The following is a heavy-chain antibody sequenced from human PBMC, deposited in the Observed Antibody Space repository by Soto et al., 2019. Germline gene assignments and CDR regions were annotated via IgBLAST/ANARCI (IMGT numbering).Heavy chain of an antibody. V-gene: IGHV1-8*01. D-gene: IGHD3-22*01. Sequence: ASVKVSCKASGFTFTNYDINWVRQATGQGLEWMGWMNPGSGNTGYAQKFQGRVTMTSDTSKSTAYMELNSLRSEDTAVYYCARGGVYDNLGYYHYYWGQGTKVTVSS. CDR2: MNPGSGNT. J-gene: IGHJ4*02. CDR3: ARGGVYDNLGYYHYY. CDR1: GFTFTNYD.